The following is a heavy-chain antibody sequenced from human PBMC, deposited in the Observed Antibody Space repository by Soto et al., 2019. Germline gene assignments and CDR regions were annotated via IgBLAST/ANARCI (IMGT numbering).Heavy chain of an antibody. CDR1: GFSFGSYA. CDR2: ISGSDGKT. J-gene: IGHJ4*02. Sequence: RRLSCAASGFSFGSYALSWVRQAPGKGLEWVSTISGSDGKTFCADSVKGRFSISRDTSQSTLYLQMNSLRADDTAMYYCARWSYLDYWGQGTRVTVSS. V-gene: IGHV3-23*01. CDR3: ARWSYLDY. D-gene: IGHD3-3*01.